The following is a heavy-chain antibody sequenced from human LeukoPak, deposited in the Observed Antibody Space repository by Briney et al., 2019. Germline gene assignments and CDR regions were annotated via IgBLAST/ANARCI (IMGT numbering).Heavy chain of an antibody. Sequence: PGGSLRLSCAASGFTVSSNYMSWVRQAPGKGLEWVSVIYSGGSTYYADSVKGRFTISRDNSKNTLYLQMNSLRAEDTAVYYCARDVIVGARGYDYWGQGTLVTVSS. D-gene: IGHD1-26*01. CDR3: ARDVIVGARGYDY. CDR1: GFTVSSNY. V-gene: IGHV3-53*05. J-gene: IGHJ4*02. CDR2: IYSGGST.